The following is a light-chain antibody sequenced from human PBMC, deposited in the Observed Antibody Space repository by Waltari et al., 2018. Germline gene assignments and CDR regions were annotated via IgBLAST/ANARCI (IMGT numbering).Light chain of an antibody. Sequence: DIQLTQSPSTLSASVGDRVTITCRASQSISSWLAWYQQKPVKAPKLLIYKASSLESGVPSRFSGSGSGTEFTLTISSLQPDDFATYYCQQYNSYTFGQGTKLEIK. V-gene: IGKV1-5*03. CDR3: QQYNSYT. J-gene: IGKJ2*01. CDR2: KAS. CDR1: QSISSW.